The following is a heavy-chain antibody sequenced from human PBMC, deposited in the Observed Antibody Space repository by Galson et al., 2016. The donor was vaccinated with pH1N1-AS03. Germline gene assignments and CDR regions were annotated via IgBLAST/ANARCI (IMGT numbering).Heavy chain of an antibody. J-gene: IGHJ6*03. D-gene: IGHD3/OR15-3a*01. CDR2: ISYDRSDK. Sequence: SLRLSCATSGFTFSSYAMHWVRQAPGKGLEWVAVISYDRSDKYYVDSVKGRFTISRDNAKNTLSLQMNSLRAEDTAVYYCVKDHDFWTGYSGGYYYYIAVWGKGTTVTVSS. CDR3: VKDHDFWTGYSGGYYYYIAV. CDR1: GFTFSSYA. V-gene: IGHV3-30*01.